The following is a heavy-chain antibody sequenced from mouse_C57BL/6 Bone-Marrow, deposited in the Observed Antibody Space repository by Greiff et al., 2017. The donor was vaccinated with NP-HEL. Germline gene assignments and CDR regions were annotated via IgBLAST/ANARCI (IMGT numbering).Heavy chain of an antibody. D-gene: IGHD3-2*02. CDR2: INPNNGGT. CDR1: GYTFTDYY. V-gene: IGHV1-26*01. Sequence: EVQLQQSGPELVKPGASVKISCKASGYTFTDYYMNWVKQSHGKSLEWIGDINPNNGGTSYNQKFKGKATLTVDKSSSTAYMELRSLTSEDSAVYYCARGGSSGYDYFDYWGQGTTLTVSS. J-gene: IGHJ2*01. CDR3: ARGGSSGYDYFDY.